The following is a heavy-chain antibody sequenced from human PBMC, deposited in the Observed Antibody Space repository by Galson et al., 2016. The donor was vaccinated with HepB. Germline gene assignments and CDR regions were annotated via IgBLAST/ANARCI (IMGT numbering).Heavy chain of an antibody. CDR3: ARPEDSSSWYYFDY. CDR1: GFTFSGYA. V-gene: IGHV3-23*01. D-gene: IGHD3-22*01. J-gene: IGHJ4*02. CDR2: MSDSDDI. Sequence: SLRLSCAASGFTFSGYAMAWVRQAPGKGLEWVSGMSDSDDIYYAPTVKGRFTISRDNSKNTVYLQLTSLRAEDTAVYYCARPEDSSSWYYFDYWGQGTLVTVSP.